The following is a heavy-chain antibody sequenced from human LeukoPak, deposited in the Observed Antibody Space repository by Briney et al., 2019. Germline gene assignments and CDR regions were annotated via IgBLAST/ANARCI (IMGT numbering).Heavy chain of an antibody. V-gene: IGHV3-30*02. CDR2: IRYDGSNK. CDR3: ASGYSSDYGGNTY. J-gene: IGHJ4*02. CDR1: GFTFSSYG. D-gene: IGHD4-23*01. Sequence: GGSLRLSCAASGFTFSSYGMHWVRQAPGKGLEWVAFIRYDGSNKYYADSVKGRFTISRDNSKNTLYVQMNSLRAEDTAVYYCASGYSSDYGGNTYWGQGTLVTVSS.